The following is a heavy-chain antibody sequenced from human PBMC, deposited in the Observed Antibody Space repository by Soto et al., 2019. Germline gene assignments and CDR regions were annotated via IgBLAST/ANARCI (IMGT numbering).Heavy chain of an antibody. CDR1: GFTIINHA. Sequence: PVGSLRLSCAVSGFTIINHAMNWIRQPPGKGLEWVTGITGNGETTNYADSVKGRFTISRDNSKNTLYLQMNSLRAEDTAVYYCAKVDCGSSGCRLIDYWGQGTLVTVSS. D-gene: IGHD2-2*01. V-gene: IGHV3-23*01. J-gene: IGHJ4*02. CDR3: AKVDCGSSGCRLIDY. CDR2: ITGNGETT.